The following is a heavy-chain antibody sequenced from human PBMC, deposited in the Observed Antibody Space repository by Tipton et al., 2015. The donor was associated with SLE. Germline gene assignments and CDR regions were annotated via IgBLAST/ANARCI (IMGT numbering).Heavy chain of an antibody. CDR2: IYSGGST. D-gene: IGHD4-17*01. CDR1: GFTVSSNY. J-gene: IGHJ4*02. V-gene: IGHV3-66*01. CDR3: ASGDYGDSLDY. Sequence: SLRLSCAASGFTVSSNYMSWVRQAPGKGLEWVSVIYSGGSTYYADSVKGRFTISRDNAKNSLYLQMNSLRAEETAVYYCASGDYGDSLDYWGQGTLVTVSS.